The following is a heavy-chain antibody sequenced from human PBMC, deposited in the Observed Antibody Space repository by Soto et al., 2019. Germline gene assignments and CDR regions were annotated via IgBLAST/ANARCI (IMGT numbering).Heavy chain of an antibody. CDR1: GFMFSSYG. D-gene: IGHD3-9*01. V-gene: IGHV3-23*01. J-gene: IGHJ4*02. Sequence: EVQLLESGGDLVQPGGSLRLSCAAAGFMFSSYGMSWVRQSPGKGLQWVATIHPSGGSTHYAESVRGRFTISRDNSRDTLYIPMNSLRAEDTAVYYCAKDLSTGPPDCWAQGALVTVSS. CDR2: IHPSGGST. CDR3: AKDLSTGPPDC.